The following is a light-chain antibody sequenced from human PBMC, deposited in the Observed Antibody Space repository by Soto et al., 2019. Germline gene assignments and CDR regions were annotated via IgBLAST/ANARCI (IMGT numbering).Light chain of an antibody. CDR3: ITYTSSSPVV. CDR2: DVS. V-gene: IGLV2-14*03. J-gene: IGLJ2*01. CDR1: SSDVGSYKY. Sequence: QSALTQPASVSGSPGKSITISCSGNSSDVGSYKYFSWYQQYTGKAPKLRIYDVSNRPSWFSNRFSGSKSGNTASLTIYGLQADDGADYYCITYTSSSPVVFGEGTKMTVL.